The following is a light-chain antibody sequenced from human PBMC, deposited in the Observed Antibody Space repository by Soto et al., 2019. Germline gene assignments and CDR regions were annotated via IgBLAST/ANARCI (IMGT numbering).Light chain of an antibody. V-gene: IGKV1-39*01. CDR3: QQSYGTPLT. CDR2: AAS. J-gene: IGKJ4*01. Sequence: DIEMTQSPSSLSASVGDRVTIACRASQSISNYLNWYQHKPGKVPKLLIYAASSLQSGVPTRFSGSGSGTDXXXTIXSXQPEDFATYYCQQSYGTPLTFGGGTKVEIK. CDR1: QSISNY.